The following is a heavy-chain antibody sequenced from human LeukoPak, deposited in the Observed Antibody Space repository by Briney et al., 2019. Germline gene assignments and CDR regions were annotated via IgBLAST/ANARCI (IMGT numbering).Heavy chain of an antibody. V-gene: IGHV1-69*06. CDR2: IIPIFGTA. Sequence: ASVKVSCKASGGTFSSFAISWVRQAPGQGLEWMGGIIPIFGTANYAQNFQGRVTITADKSTSTAYMELSSLRSEDTAVYYCARSSVVTAMVHLDYWGQGTLVTVSS. D-gene: IGHD2-21*02. CDR1: GGTFSSFA. J-gene: IGHJ4*02. CDR3: ARSSVVTAMVHLDY.